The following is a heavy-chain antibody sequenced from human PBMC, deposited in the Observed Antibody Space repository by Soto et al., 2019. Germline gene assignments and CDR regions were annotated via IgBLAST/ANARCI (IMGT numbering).Heavy chain of an antibody. CDR3: ARVAFGPIDY. J-gene: IGHJ4*02. D-gene: IGHD3-16*01. Sequence: SETLSLTCTVSNYSISSGYYWGWIRQSPGEGLEWIVSMYHSGTTYYNPSLKSRVTITIDTSKNQFSLKLTSVTSADTAVYFCARVAFGPIDYWGQGTLVTVSS. CDR1: NYSISSGYY. V-gene: IGHV4-38-2*02. CDR2: MYHSGTT.